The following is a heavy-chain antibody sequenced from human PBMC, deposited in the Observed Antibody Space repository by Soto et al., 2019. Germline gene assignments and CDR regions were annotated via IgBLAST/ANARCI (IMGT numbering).Heavy chain of an antibody. D-gene: IGHD3-16*01. CDR1: GGSFSGYY. Sequence: NPSETLSLTCAVYGGSFSGYYWSWIRQPPGKGLEWIGEINHSGSTNYNPSLKSRVTISVDTSKNQFSLKLSSVTAADTAVYYCARVSRGNKGVGYYYYGMDVWGQGTTVTVSS. V-gene: IGHV4-34*01. J-gene: IGHJ6*02. CDR3: ARVSRGNKGVGYYYYGMDV. CDR2: INHSGST.